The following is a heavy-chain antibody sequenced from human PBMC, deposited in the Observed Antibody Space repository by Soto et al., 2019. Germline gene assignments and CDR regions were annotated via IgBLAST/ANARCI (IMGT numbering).Heavy chain of an antibody. V-gene: IGHV3-21*03. J-gene: IGHJ4*02. CDR3: VRDGPQRLGEFGS. D-gene: IGHD3-16*01. CDR1: GFIFRSST. CDR2: ISSRSRNI. Sequence: GSLSLSCVASGFIFRSSTMTWVRQTQAKGLEWASSISSRSRNIYYADSVKTRFTISRDNAENSLPLQMNSLRPDDTGVSFCVRDGPQRLGEFGSWGQGTLVTVSS.